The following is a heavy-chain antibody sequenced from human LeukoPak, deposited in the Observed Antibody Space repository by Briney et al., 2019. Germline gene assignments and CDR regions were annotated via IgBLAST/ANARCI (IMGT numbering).Heavy chain of an antibody. CDR1: GFTFSSNP. D-gene: IGHD5-12*01. V-gene: IGHV3-23*01. Sequence: GGSLRLSCAASGFTFSSNPMSWVRQAPGKGLEWVSATSGSGGGTYYADSAKGRFTISRDNSKSTLYLQMNSLRVGDTAIYYCSSGGYVAASDYWGQGTLVTVSS. CDR2: TSGSGGGT. J-gene: IGHJ4*02. CDR3: SSGGYVAASDY.